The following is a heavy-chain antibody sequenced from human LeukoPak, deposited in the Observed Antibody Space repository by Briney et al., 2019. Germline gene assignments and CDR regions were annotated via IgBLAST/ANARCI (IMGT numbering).Heavy chain of an antibody. CDR1: GGSFSEHY. CDR3: ARGLGLRVMTTVTTFDY. D-gene: IGHD4-17*01. CDR2: VNHSGRT. Sequence: SETLSLTCAVYGGSFSEHYWSWIRQPPGKGLEWIGEVNHSGRTNYNSSLKSRVTISADRSQNQFSLKLSSVTAADTAVYYCARGLGLRVMTTVTTFDYWGQGTLVTVSS. V-gene: IGHV4-34*01. J-gene: IGHJ4*02.